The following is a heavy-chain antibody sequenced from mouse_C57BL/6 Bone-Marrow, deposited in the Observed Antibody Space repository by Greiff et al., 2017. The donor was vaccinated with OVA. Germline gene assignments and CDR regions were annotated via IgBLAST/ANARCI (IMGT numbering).Heavy chain of an antibody. CDR2: ISYDGSN. Sequence: DVQLQESGPGLVKPSQSLSLTCSVTGYSITSGYYWNWIRQFPGNKLEWMGYISYDGSNNYNPSLKNRISITRDTAKNQFFLKLNSVTTEDTATDYCARGGGNYNWYFDVWGTGTTVTVSS. J-gene: IGHJ1*03. CDR3: ARGGGNYNWYFDV. D-gene: IGHD2-1*01. V-gene: IGHV3-6*01. CDR1: GYSITSGYY.